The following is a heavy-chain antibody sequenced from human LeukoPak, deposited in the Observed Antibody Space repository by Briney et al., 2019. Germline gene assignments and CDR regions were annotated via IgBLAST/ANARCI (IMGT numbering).Heavy chain of an antibody. D-gene: IGHD3-10*01. J-gene: IGHJ4*02. CDR1: GGSISSYY. CDR2: IYYSGST. V-gene: IGHV4-59*08. CDR3: ASNYYGSGSLDY. Sequence: KPSETLSLTCTASGGSISSYYWSWIRQPPGKGLEWIGYIYYSGSTNYNPSLKSRVTISVDTSKNQFSLKVSSVTAADTAVYHCASNYYGSGSLDYWGQGNLVTVSS.